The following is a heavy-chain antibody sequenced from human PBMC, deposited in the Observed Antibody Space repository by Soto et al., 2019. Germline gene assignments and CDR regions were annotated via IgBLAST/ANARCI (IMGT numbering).Heavy chain of an antibody. V-gene: IGHV4-59*11. J-gene: IGHJ6*02. CDR3: ARDGREASGMDV. CDR1: GGSSRSHY. CDR2: IYYRGST. Sequence: SETLSLTCTVSGGSSRSHYWRWVRQAPGKGLEWIGHIYYRGSTNYNPSLRSRSTISVDASKSQFSLKLNSVTTADTAVYYCARDGREASGMDVWGQGNKVTVSS. D-gene: IGHD1-26*01.